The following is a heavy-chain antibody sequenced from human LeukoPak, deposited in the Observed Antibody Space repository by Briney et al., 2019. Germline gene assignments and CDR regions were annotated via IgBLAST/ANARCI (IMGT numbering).Heavy chain of an antibody. D-gene: IGHD3-10*01. J-gene: IGHJ4*02. CDR2: IIPIFGTA. CDR3: ARLNAYGSIRPSLYYFDY. Sequence: SVKVSCKASGGTFSSYAISWVRQAPGQGLEWMGGIIPIFGTANYAQKFQGRVTITADKSTSTAYMELSSLRSEDTAVYYCARLNAYGSIRPSLYYFDYWGQGTLVTVSS. V-gene: IGHV1-69*06. CDR1: GGTFSSYA.